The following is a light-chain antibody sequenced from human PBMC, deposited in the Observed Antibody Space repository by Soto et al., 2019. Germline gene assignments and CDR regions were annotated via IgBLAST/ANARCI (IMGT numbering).Light chain of an antibody. J-gene: IGKJ4*01. CDR1: QNIKKY. CDR2: TAS. Sequence: DIQMTQSPSALSASVGDRVTITCRASQNIKKYLNWYRQKPGKAPDLLIYTASSLQVGFPSRFSGSGSGTDFTLTITSLQPEDSATYYCQQSFSSPLTFGGGNKVEI. CDR3: QQSFSSPLT. V-gene: IGKV1-39*01.